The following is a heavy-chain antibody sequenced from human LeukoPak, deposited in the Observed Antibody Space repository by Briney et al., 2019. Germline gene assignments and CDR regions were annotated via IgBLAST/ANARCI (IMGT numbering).Heavy chain of an antibody. D-gene: IGHD1-26*01. CDR2: ISSSGSTI. CDR3: ARAGNLLGATYPGAFDT. CDR1: GFTFSDYY. J-gene: IGHJ3*02. Sequence: GGSLGLSCAASGFTFSDYYMSWIRQAPGKGLEWVSYISSSGSTIYYADSVKGRFTISRDNAKNSLYLQMNSLRAEDTAVYYCARAGNLLGATYPGAFDTWGQGTMVTVSS. V-gene: IGHV3-11*01.